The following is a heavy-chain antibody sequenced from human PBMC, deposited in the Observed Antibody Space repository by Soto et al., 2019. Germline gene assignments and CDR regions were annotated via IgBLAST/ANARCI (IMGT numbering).Heavy chain of an antibody. D-gene: IGHD1-1*01. V-gene: IGHV3-53*01. CDR1: GFTVSSNY. Sequence: PGGSLRLSCVASGFTVSSNYMNWVRQAPGEGLEWVSVIYSGGTTYYADSVKGRFTISRDNSKNTLYLQMNGLRAEDTAVYYCARAEPTRYYYYYAMDVWGQGTTVTVSS. CDR3: ARAEPTRYYYYYAMDV. J-gene: IGHJ6*02. CDR2: IYSGGTT.